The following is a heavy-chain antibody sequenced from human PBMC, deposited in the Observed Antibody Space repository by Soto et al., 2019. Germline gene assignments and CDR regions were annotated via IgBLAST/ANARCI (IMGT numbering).Heavy chain of an antibody. CDR2: IIPILGIA. CDR1: GCTFSSYT. CDR3: AGGSGSYLYYYGMDV. D-gene: IGHD3-10*01. Sequence: GASVKVSCKASGCTFSSYTISWVRQAPGQGLEWMGRIIPILGIANYAQKFQGRVTITADKSTSTAYMELSSLRSEDTAVYYCAGGSGSYLYYYGMDVWGQGTTVTVSS. V-gene: IGHV1-69*02. J-gene: IGHJ6*02.